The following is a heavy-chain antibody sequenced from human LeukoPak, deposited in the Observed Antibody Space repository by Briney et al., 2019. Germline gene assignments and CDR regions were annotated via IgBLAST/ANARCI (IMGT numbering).Heavy chain of an antibody. J-gene: IGHJ4*02. CDR1: GFTFGSYS. CDR2: ISSSSSTI. CDR3: ARGGSFSLAIAY. V-gene: IGHV3-48*01. D-gene: IGHD1-26*01. Sequence: GGSLRLSGAASGFTFGSYSMNWVRQAPGKGLEWVSYISSSSSTIYYADSVKGRFTISRDNAKNSLYLQMNSLRAEDTAVYFCARGGSFSLAIAYWGQGTLVTVSS.